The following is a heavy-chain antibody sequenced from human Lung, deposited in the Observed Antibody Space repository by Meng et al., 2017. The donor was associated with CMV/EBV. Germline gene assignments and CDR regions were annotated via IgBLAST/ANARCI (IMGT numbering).Heavy chain of an antibody. CDR3: ARGKPDAWELLAY. D-gene: IGHD1-26*01. J-gene: IGHJ4*02. CDR1: CVFSSINSR. CDR2: IDDSGRT. V-gene: IGHV4-4*02. Sequence: VRRQVAGARLVQHEGPPSLTCCVFCVFSSINSRWNWGRQPPGEGLDWIGDIDDSGRTNHNPSLNSRISISLDKSKNHFSLKVIAVLAADTAVYYCARGKPDAWELLAYWGQGALVTVSS.